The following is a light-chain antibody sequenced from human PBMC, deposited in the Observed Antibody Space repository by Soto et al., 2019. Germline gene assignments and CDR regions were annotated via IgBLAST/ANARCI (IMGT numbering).Light chain of an antibody. J-gene: IGLJ1*01. CDR2: AVS. V-gene: IGLV2-14*01. CDR1: SSDVGASIF. Sequence: QSALTQPASVSGSPGQSITISCTGTSSDVGASIFVSWYQQHPGKAPKLMIYAVSSRPSGVSYRFSGSKSGNTASLTISGLQAEDEAVYYCNSYTTSGSYVFGTGTKLTVL. CDR3: NSYTTSGSYV.